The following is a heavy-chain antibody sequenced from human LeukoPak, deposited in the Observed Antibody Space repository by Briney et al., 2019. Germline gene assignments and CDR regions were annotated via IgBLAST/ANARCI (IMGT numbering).Heavy chain of an antibody. V-gene: IGHV3-9*01. J-gene: IGHJ2*01. D-gene: IGHD3-9*01. Sequence: GGSLRLSCAASGFTFDDYAMHWVRQAPGKGLEWVSGISWNSGSIGYADSVKGRFTISRDNAKNSLYLQMNSLRVEDTAVYFCARGADFDVRYFDLWGRGTLVTVSS. CDR2: ISWNSGSI. CDR1: GFTFDDYA. CDR3: ARGADFDVRYFDL.